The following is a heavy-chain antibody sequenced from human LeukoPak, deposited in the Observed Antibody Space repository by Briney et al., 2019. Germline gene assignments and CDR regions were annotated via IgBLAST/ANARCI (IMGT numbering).Heavy chain of an antibody. Sequence: ASVKVSCKASGYTFTGYYMHWVRQAPGQGLEWMGWINPNSGGTNYAQKFQGRVTMTRDTSISTAYMELSRLRSDDTAVYYCARGFLAVSSSSAGMDVWGQGTTVTVSS. J-gene: IGHJ6*02. V-gene: IGHV1-2*02. D-gene: IGHD6-13*01. CDR3: ARGFLAVSSSSAGMDV. CDR1: GYTFTGYY. CDR2: INPNSGGT.